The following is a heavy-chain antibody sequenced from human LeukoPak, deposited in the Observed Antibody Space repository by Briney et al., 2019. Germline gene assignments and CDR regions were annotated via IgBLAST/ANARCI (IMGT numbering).Heavy chain of an antibody. CDR2: IYYSGST. D-gene: IGHD2-2*01. CDR3: ARFTSWFYFDY. V-gene: IGHV4-59*08. Sequence: SETLSLTCTVSGGSISSYYWSWIRQPPGKGLEWIEYIYYSGSTNYNPSLKSRLTISVDTSKSQFSLKLSSVTAADTAVYYCARFTSWFYFDYWGQGTLVTVSS. CDR1: GGSISSYY. J-gene: IGHJ4*02.